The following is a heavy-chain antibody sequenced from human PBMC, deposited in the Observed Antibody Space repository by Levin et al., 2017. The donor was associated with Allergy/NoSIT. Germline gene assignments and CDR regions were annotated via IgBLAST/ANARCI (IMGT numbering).Heavy chain of an antibody. D-gene: IGHD5-12*01. CDR1: GFTFRDYW. CDR2: IDQDGSQK. J-gene: IGHJ3*01. Sequence: PGGSLRLSCAATGFTFRDYWMTWVRQTPGRGLEWVVNIDQDGSQKYYVDSVKGRFTISRDNAKNSVDLQMNYLRDDDTAVYYCARKLRGSSAYDAFDVWGHGTMVTFSS. CDR3: ARKLRGSSAYDAFDV. V-gene: IGHV3-7*03.